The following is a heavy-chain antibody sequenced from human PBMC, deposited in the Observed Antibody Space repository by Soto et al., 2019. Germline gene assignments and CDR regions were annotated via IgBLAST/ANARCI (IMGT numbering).Heavy chain of an antibody. Sequence: PSETLSLTCAVYGGSFSGYYWSWIRQPPGKGLEWIGEINHSGSTNYNPSLKSRVTISVDTSKNQFSLKLSSVTAADTAVYYCATLTTVTTYVSYWGQGTLVTVSS. D-gene: IGHD4-17*01. J-gene: IGHJ4*02. CDR3: ATLTTVTTYVSY. CDR1: GGSFSGYY. CDR2: INHSGST. V-gene: IGHV4-34*01.